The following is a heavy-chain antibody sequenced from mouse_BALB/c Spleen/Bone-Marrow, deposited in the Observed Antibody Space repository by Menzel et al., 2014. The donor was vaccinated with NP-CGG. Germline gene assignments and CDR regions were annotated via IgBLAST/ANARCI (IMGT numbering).Heavy chain of an antibody. CDR1: GYTFSNYW. Sequence: QVQLQQSGAELMKPGASVKISCMATGYTFSNYWIEWIKQRPGHGLEWIGEILPVSGSTDYNENFKGKATFTADTSSNTAYMQLSSLTSADAAVYYCARVIYWYFDVWGAGTTVTISS. CDR3: ARVIYWYFDV. J-gene: IGHJ1*01. CDR2: ILPVSGST. V-gene: IGHV1-9*01.